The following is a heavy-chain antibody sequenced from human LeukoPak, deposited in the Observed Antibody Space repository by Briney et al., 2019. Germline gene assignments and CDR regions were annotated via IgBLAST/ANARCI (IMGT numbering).Heavy chain of an antibody. Sequence: ASVKVSCKASGYTFTSYGISWVRQAPGQGLEWMGWISAYNGNTNYAQKLQGRVTMTTDTSTSTAYMELRSLGSDDTAVYYCARSRTYYYDSSGYWNFDYWGQGTLVTVSS. D-gene: IGHD3-22*01. CDR3: ARSRTYYYDSSGYWNFDY. V-gene: IGHV1-18*01. CDR1: GYTFTSYG. J-gene: IGHJ4*02. CDR2: ISAYNGNT.